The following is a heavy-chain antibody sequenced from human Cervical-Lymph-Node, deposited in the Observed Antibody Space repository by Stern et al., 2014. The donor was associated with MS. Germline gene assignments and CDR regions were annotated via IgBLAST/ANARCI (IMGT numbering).Heavy chain of an antibody. D-gene: IGHD6-13*01. CDR2: ITPLFGTA. J-gene: IGHJ4*02. CDR1: GETFNNFD. V-gene: IGHV1-69*01. CDR3: ARHQGGVAAF. Sequence: VQLEQSEAEVKKPGSSVKVSCKASGETFNNFDIGWVRQAPGPRPERLGGITPLFGTANYAQRLQDRVTFTADESTSTTYMELSRLRSEDTAIYYCARHQGGVAAFWGQGTLVTVSS.